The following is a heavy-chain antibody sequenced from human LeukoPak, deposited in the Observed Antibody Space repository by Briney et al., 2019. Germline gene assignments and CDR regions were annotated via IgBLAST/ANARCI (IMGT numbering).Heavy chain of an antibody. CDR3: ARSNQADDY. D-gene: IGHD1-14*01. Sequence: GGSLRLSCAASGFTFSSYWMHWVRQVPGKGLVWVARINPGGSSITYADSVKGRFTISRDNAKNTLYLQMDSLRAEDTGVYYRARSNQADDYGGQGTLVTVSS. CDR2: INPGGSSI. V-gene: IGHV3-74*01. J-gene: IGHJ4*02. CDR1: GFTFSSYW.